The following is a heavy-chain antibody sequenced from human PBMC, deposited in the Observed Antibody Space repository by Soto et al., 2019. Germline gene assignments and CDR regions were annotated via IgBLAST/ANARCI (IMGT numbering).Heavy chain of an antibody. D-gene: IGHD3-3*01. V-gene: IGHV3-53*01. CDR1: GFTVSSNY. CDR2: IYSGGST. CDR3: ARNYDFWSGYHQSGMDV. J-gene: IGHJ6*02. Sequence: GGSLRLSCAASGFTVSSNYMSWVRQAPGKGLEWVSVIYSGGSTYYADSVKGRFTISRDNSKNTLYLQMNSLRAEDTAVYYCARNYDFWSGYHQSGMDVWGQGTTVTVSS.